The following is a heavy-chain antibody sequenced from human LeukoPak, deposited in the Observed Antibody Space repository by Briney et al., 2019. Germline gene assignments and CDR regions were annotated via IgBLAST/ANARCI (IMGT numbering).Heavy chain of an antibody. CDR2: IYYSGST. CDR1: GGSISSYY. J-gene: IGHJ4*02. D-gene: IGHD3-3*01. V-gene: IGHV4-59*01. CDR3: ARDSQRVYDFWSGPAHFDH. Sequence: PAETLSLTCTVSGGSISSYYWSWIRQPPGKGLEWIGYIYYSGSTNYNPSLKSRVTISVDTSKNQFSLKLSSVTAADTAVYYCARDSQRVYDFWSGPAHFDHWGQGTLVTVSS.